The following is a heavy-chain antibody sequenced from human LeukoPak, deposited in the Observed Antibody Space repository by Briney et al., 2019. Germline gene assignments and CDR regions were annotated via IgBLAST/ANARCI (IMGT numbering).Heavy chain of an antibody. V-gene: IGHV4-34*01. CDR2: INHSGST. CDR3: ARGLRFVKPFDY. D-gene: IGHD5-12*01. Sequence: SETLSLTCAVYGGSFSGYYWSWIRQPPGKGLGWIGEINHSGSTNYNPSLKSRVTISVDTSKSQFSLKLSSVTAADTAVYYCARGLRFVKPFDYWGQGTLVTVSS. J-gene: IGHJ4*02. CDR1: GGSFSGYY.